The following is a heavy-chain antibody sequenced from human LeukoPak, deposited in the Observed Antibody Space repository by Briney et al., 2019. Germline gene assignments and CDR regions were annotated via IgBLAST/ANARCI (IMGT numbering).Heavy chain of an antibody. CDR3: AREGSDIPGAFDI. CDR1: GGSISSYY. V-gene: IGHV4-59*01. J-gene: IGHJ3*02. D-gene: IGHD2-15*01. CDR2: IYYSGST. Sequence: SETLSLTCTVSGGSISSYYWSWIRQPPGKGLEWIGYIYYSGSTNYNPSLKSRVTISVDTSKNQFSLKLSSVTAADTAVYYCAREGSDIPGAFDIWGQGTMVTVSS.